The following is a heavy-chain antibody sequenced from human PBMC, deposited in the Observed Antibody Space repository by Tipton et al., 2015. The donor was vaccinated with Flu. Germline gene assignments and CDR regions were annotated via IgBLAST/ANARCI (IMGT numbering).Heavy chain of an antibody. J-gene: IGHJ6*02. CDR3: ARSLGDDYGDWTGYYGMDV. D-gene: IGHD4-17*01. V-gene: IGHV4-4*07. CDR1: GGSISSYY. Sequence: TLSLTCTVSGGSISSYYWSWIRQPAGKGLEWIGRIYTSGSTNYNPSLKSRVTMSVDTSKNQFSLKLSSVAAADTAVYYCARSLGDDYGDWTGYYGMDVWGQGTTVTVSS. CDR2: IYTSGST.